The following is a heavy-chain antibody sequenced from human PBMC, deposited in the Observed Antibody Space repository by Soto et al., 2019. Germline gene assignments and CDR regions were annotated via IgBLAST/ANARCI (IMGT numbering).Heavy chain of an antibody. CDR3: TRYEVKSYYYGMDG. D-gene: IGHD1-20*01. V-gene: IGHV3-23*01. J-gene: IGHJ6*02. CDR2: ISGSGGST. Sequence: GGSLRLSCAPSGFTFSSYAMSWVRQAPGKGLEWVSAISGSGGSTYYADSVKGRFTISRDNSKNTLYLQMNSLRAEDTAVYYCTRYEVKSYYYGMDGWGQGTTVTVSS. CDR1: GFTFSSYA.